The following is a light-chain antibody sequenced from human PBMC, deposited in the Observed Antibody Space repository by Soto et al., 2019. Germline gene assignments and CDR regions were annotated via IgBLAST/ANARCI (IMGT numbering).Light chain of an antibody. Sequence: YELTQPPSVSVAPGQTAKITCGGTNIGSKSVHWYQQRPGQAPVLVVYDDFDRPSGIPERFSGSNSGNTATLTISRVEAGDEADYFCQVWDSSSDLVVFGGGTKLTVL. CDR3: QVWDSSSDLVV. CDR2: DDF. CDR1: NIGSKS. V-gene: IGLV3-21*02. J-gene: IGLJ2*01.